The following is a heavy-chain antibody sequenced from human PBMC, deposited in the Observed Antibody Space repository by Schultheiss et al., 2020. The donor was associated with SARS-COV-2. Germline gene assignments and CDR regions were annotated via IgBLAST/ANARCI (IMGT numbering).Heavy chain of an antibody. V-gene: IGHV4-38-2*02. CDR2: IYHSGST. J-gene: IGHJ4*02. CDR3: ARDPDYGSGSY. Sequence: SQTLSLTCTVSGYSISSGYYWGWIRQPPGKGLEWIGSIYHSGSTYYNPSLKSRVTISVDTSKNQFSLKLSSVTAADTAVYYCARDPDYGSGSYWGQGTLVTVSS. CDR1: GYSISSGYY. D-gene: IGHD3-10*01.